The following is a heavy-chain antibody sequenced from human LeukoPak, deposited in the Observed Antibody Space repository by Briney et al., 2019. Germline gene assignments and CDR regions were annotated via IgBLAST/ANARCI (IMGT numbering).Heavy chain of an antibody. Sequence: GASVKVSCKASGYTFTGYYMHWVRQAPGQGLEWLGWINPNSGGTNYAQKFQGRVTMTRDTSISTAYMELSSLRSDDTAIYHCATAIAASATDYWGQGTLVTVSS. CDR3: ATAIAASATDY. CDR2: INPNSGGT. J-gene: IGHJ4*02. CDR1: GYTFTGYY. V-gene: IGHV1-2*02. D-gene: IGHD6-13*01.